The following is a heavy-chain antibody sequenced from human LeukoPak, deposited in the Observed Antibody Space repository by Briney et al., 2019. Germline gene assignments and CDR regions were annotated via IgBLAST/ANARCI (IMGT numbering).Heavy chain of an antibody. CDR1: GGSISSYY. Sequence: SETLSLTCTVSGGSISSYYWSWIREPAGRGLEWIGEINHSGSTNYNPSLKSRVTISVDTSKNQFSLKLSSVTAADTAVYYCARGRRYYCSGGSCQNLHYWGQGTLVTVSS. J-gene: IGHJ4*02. D-gene: IGHD2-15*01. CDR3: ARGRRYYCSGGSCQNLHY. CDR2: INHSGST. V-gene: IGHV4-34*01.